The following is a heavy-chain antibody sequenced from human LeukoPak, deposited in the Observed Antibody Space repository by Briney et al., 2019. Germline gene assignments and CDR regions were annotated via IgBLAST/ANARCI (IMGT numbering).Heavy chain of an antibody. Sequence: PGGSLRLSCAASGFTFSSYGMHWVRQAPGKGLEWVAVISYDGSNRYYADSVKGRFTISRDNSKNTLYLQMNSLRAEDTAVYYCAKGALALWFGESYYYYYYMDVWGKGTTVTVSS. D-gene: IGHD3-10*01. CDR2: ISYDGSNR. J-gene: IGHJ6*03. CDR1: GFTFSSYG. CDR3: AKGALALWFGESYYYYYYMDV. V-gene: IGHV3-30*18.